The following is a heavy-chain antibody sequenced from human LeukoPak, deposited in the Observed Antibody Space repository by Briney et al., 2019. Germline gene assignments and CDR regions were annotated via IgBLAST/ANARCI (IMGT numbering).Heavy chain of an antibody. J-gene: IGHJ5*02. V-gene: IGHV4-59*01. CDR2: IYDTGKT. CDR3: ATGYYEPFAT. D-gene: IGHD2/OR15-2a*01. CDR1: GASLSNYY. Sequence: SETLSLTCNVSGASLSNYYWDWLRQPPGKGLEWIGYIYDTGKTDSNPSLKSRVTISLVTSKNHFSLRRRSVTTADSAIYYCATGYYEPFATWGPGILVTASS.